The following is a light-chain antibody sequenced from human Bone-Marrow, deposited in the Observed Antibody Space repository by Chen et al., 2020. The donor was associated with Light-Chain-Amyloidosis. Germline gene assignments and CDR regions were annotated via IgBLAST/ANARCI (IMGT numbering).Light chain of an antibody. CDR3: QVCDRSSDRPV. J-gene: IGLJ3*02. CDR2: DDS. Sequence: SYVLTPPSSVSEAPGQTATLSCGGNHIGSTRVNWYQQTPGQAPLLVVYDDSDRPSGIPERLSGSNSGNTATLPISRVEAGDEADYYCQVCDRSSDRPVFGGGTKLTVL. CDR1: HIGSTR. V-gene: IGLV3-21*02.